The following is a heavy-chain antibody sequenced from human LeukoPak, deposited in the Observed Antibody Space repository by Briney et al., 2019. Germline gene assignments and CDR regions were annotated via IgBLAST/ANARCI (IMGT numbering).Heavy chain of an antibody. V-gene: IGHV3-9*01. CDR1: GFTFDDYA. J-gene: IGHJ4*02. CDR2: ISWNSGSI. CDR3: ARAEDSSGYYYDY. Sequence: GGSLRLSCAASGFTFDDYAMHWVRQAPGKGLEWVSGISWNSGSIGYADSVKGRFTISRDNAKNSLYLQMNSLRAEDTAVYYCARAEDSSGYYYDYWGQGTLVTVSS. D-gene: IGHD3-22*01.